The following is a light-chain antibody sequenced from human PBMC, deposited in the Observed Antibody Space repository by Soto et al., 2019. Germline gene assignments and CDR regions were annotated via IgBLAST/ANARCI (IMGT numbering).Light chain of an antibody. J-gene: IGKJ1*01. V-gene: IGKV1-33*01. CDR1: QDIKNY. Sequence: DIQMTQSPSSLSASVGDRVTITCHASQDIKNYLNWYQQKSGKAPKLLIYDASDLETGVPSRFSGSGSGTEFTLTISSLQPDDFATYYCQQYNSYSWTFGQGTKVDIK. CDR3: QQYNSYSWT. CDR2: DAS.